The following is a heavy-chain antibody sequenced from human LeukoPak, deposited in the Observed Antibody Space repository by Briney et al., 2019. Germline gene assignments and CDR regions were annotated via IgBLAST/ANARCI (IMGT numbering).Heavy chain of an antibody. D-gene: IGHD3-22*01. CDR2: IHDSGST. V-gene: IGHV4-59*01. J-gene: IGHJ4*02. CDR3: ARGYFDSSGYSNPFDL. Sequence: PSETLSLTCAVYGGSFSNYYWSWIRQSPGRGLEWIGYIHDSGSTNYNPSHNSRVTMSADTSRNQLSLRLSSVTAADTAVYYCARGYFDSSGYSNPFDLWGQGALVTVSS. CDR1: GGSFSNYY.